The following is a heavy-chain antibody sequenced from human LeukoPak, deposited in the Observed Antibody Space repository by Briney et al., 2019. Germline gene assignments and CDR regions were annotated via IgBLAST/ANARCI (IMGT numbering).Heavy chain of an antibody. V-gene: IGHV4-34*01. CDR3: ARHYGP. D-gene: IGHD3-16*01. J-gene: IGHJ5*02. Sequence: KPSETLSLTCAVYGGSFSGYYWSWIRQPPGKGLEWIGEINHSGSTNYNPSLKSRVTISVDPSNNQFSLELSSVTAADTALYYCARHYGPWGQGTLVTGSS. CDR1: GGSFSGYY. CDR2: INHSGST.